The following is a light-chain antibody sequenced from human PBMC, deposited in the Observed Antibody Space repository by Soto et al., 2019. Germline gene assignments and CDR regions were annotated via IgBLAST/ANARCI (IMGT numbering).Light chain of an antibody. J-gene: IGKJ3*01. V-gene: IGKV3-15*01. CDR3: QQYNNWPFT. CDR1: QRLISSY. CDR2: GAS. Sequence: EVVMAQSPGTLSVSPGERVTLSCRASQRLISSYLAWYQQKPGQAPRLLIYGASTRATGIPARFSGSGSGTEFTLTINTLHSEDFAVYYCQQYNNWPFTFGPGTKVDIK.